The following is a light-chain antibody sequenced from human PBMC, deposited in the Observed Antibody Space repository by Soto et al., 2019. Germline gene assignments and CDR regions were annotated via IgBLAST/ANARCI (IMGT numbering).Light chain of an antibody. CDR1: QNINSW. J-gene: IGKJ1*01. CDR3: KQYNVYSWT. Sequence: DILVTHPPSTLSASGGERVTITCRPSQNINSWFAWYQQNPGKAPKLLSYEASSLEKGVTARFGGSGSGTEFTLTISSLQPDNFATSYCKQYNVYSWTFGQGTQVDIK. CDR2: EAS. V-gene: IGKV1-5*03.